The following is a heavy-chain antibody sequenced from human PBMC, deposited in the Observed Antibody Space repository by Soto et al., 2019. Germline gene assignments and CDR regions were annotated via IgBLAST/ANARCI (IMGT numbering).Heavy chain of an antibody. CDR1: GFTFSSYA. J-gene: IGHJ2*01. CDR3: AEGGLYGVIDWYFDF. V-gene: IGHV3-23*01. Sequence: EVQLLESGGGLVQPGGSLRLSCAASGFTFSSYAMSWVRQAPGKGLEWVSAISGSGGSTYYADSVKGRFTISRDNAKNTLYLRMTSLRAGDTAVYYCAEGGLYGVIDWYFDFWGRGNLVTFSS. D-gene: IGHD2-8*01. CDR2: ISGSGGST.